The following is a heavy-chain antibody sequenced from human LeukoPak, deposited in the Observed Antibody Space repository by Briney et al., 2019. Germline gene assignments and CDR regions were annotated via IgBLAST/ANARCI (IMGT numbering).Heavy chain of an antibody. J-gene: IGHJ3*01. Sequence: AGGSLRLSCEASRFSFCPYSTHWLRQAPGKGLEWVAFLSYDGNSKYYADSVLGRFTISRDTPNNILYLQMDGLRADDTALYYCARALRGYIVHDAFAVWGQGTVVTVSS. D-gene: IGHD5/OR15-5a*01. V-gene: IGHV3-30*04. CDR2: LSYDGNSK. CDR3: ARALRGYIVHDAFAV. CDR1: RFSFCPYS.